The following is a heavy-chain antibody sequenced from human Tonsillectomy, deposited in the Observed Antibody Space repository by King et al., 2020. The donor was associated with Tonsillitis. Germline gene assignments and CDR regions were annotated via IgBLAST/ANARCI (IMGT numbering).Heavy chain of an antibody. V-gene: IGHV3-23*04. CDR3: AKGWRRIVVSPAANNLVHP. CDR2: ISGSGGST. Sequence: VQLVESGGGLVQPGGSLRLSCAASGFTFSSYAMSWVRQAPGKGLEWVSAISGSGGSTYYADSVKGRFTISRDNSKNTLYLQMNSLRAEDTAVYYCAKGWRRIVVSPAANNLVHPLGQGTPVTVS. J-gene: IGHJ5*01. CDR1: GFTFSSYA. D-gene: IGHD2-2*01.